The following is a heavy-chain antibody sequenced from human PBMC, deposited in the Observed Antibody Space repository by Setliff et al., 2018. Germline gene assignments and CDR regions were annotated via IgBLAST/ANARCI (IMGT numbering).Heavy chain of an antibody. V-gene: IGHV4-61*09. Sequence: TLSLTCTVSGGSISSGSYYWSWIRQPAGKGLEWIGHIYSSGSTNYNPSLKSRVTISVDRSKNQFSLKLSSVIAADTAVYYCAGEDFDYWGQGTLVTVSS. CDR2: IYSSGST. CDR3: AGEDFDY. CDR1: GGSISSGSYY. J-gene: IGHJ4*02.